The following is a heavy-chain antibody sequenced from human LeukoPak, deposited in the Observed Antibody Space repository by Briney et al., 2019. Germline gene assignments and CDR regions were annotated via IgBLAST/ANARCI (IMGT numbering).Heavy chain of an antibody. CDR1: GGSISSYY. J-gene: IGHJ2*01. CDR2: IYYGGST. V-gene: IGHV4-59*01. CDR3: ARLLSYSNYDWYFDL. Sequence: SETLSLTCTVSGGSISSYYWSWIRQPPGKGLEWIGYIYYGGSTNYNPSLKSRVTISVDTSKNQFSLKLSSVTAADTAVYYCARLLSYSNYDWYFDLWGRGTLVTVSS. D-gene: IGHD4-11*01.